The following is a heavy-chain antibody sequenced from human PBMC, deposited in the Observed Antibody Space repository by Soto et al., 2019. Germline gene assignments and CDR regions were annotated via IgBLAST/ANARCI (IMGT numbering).Heavy chain of an antibody. CDR3: ARDRGYCNGGSCYWVD. D-gene: IGHD2-15*01. CDR1: GGTFSSYA. Sequence: SVKVSCKASGGTFSSYAISWVRQAPGQGLEWMGGIIPIFGTANYAQKFQGRVTITADESTSTAYIELSSLRSEDTAVYYCARDRGYCNGGSCYWVDWGQGTLYPVPS. V-gene: IGHV1-69*13. CDR2: IIPIFGTA. J-gene: IGHJ4*02.